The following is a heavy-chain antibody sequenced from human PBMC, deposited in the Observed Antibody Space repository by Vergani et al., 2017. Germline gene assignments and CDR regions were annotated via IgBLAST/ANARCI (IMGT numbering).Heavy chain of an antibody. CDR2: VSFRRDT. J-gene: IGHJ4*01. V-gene: IGHV4-59*02. CDR1: GSSANSYY. D-gene: IGHD3-10*01. Sequence: QVKLQESGPGLVKPSETLSLTCTVSGSSANSYYWSWIRQPPGKGLEWMGYVSFRRDTLSDPSVKGRMTISLNTSSNQFSLYLTSVADADTAIYYCARSRIYDGAGSPDYWGQGNLVTGSS. CDR3: ARSRIYDGAGSPDY.